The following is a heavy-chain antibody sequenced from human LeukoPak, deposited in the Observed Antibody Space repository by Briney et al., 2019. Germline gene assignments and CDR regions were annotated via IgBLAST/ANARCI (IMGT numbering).Heavy chain of an antibody. J-gene: IGHJ6*03. Sequence: ASVKVSCKASRGTFSSYTISWVRQAPGQGLEWMGRIIPILGIANYAQKFQGRVTITADKSTSTAYMELSSLRSEDTAVYYCARDQRSRGSSGPDTKVDYYYYYYMDVWGKGTTVTVSS. CDR1: RGTFSSYT. D-gene: IGHD6-19*01. CDR3: ARDQRSRGSSGPDTKVDYYYYYYMDV. CDR2: IIPILGIA. V-gene: IGHV1-69*04.